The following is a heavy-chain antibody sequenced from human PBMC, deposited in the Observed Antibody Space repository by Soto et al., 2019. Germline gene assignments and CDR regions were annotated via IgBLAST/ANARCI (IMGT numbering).Heavy chain of an antibody. CDR2: ISAYNGNT. CDR1: GYTFTSYG. D-gene: IGHD3-22*01. CDR3: ARDRPQYYYDSSGYKVDI. Sequence: QVQLVQSGAEVKKPGASVKVSCKASGYTFTSYGISWVRQAPGQGLEWMGWISAYNGNTNYAQKLQGRVTMTTDTSTSTAYMELRSLRSDDTAVYYCARDRPQYYYDSSGYKVDIWGQGTMVTVSS. J-gene: IGHJ3*02. V-gene: IGHV1-18*04.